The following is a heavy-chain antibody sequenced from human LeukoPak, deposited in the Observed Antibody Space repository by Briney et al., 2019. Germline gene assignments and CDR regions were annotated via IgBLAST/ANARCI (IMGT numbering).Heavy chain of an antibody. Sequence: GGSLRLSCAASGFTFSSYAMSWVRQDPGKGLEWVSLISGSGGSTYYADSVKGRFTISRDNSKNTLYLQMNSLRVEDTAVYYCAKGNIAARQDIMDVWGQGTTVTVSS. CDR2: ISGSGGST. V-gene: IGHV3-23*01. CDR3: AKGNIAARQDIMDV. J-gene: IGHJ6*02. D-gene: IGHD6-6*01. CDR1: GFTFSSYA.